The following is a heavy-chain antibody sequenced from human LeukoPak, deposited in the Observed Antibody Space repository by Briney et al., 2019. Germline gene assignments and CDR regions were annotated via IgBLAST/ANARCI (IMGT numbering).Heavy chain of an antibody. V-gene: IGHV4-59*01. Sequence: SETLSLTCTVSGGSISSYYWSWIRQPPAKGLEWIGYIYYSGSTNYSPSLKSRVTISVDTSKNQFSLKLSSVTAADTAVYYCARLPYYYDSSGYYYAGPFDYWGQGTLVTVSS. CDR2: IYYSGST. D-gene: IGHD3-22*01. J-gene: IGHJ4*02. CDR1: GGSISSYY. CDR3: ARLPYYYDSSGYYYAGPFDY.